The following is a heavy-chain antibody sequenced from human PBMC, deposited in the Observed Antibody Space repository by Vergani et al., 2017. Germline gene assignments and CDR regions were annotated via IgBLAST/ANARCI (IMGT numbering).Heavy chain of an antibody. CDR1: GDSISSGSYY. Sequence: QVQLQESGPGLVKPSQTLSLICTVSGDSISSGSYYWSWVRQPAGKGLEWIGRVHTDGTAYYNPSLRTRVRLSADLSQSQFSLKMTSLTAADTAVYFCARDQWDDDGPRGWFAPWGQGILVTVSS. CDR2: VHTDGTA. D-gene: IGHD5-24*01. CDR3: ARDQWDDDGPRGWFAP. J-gene: IGHJ5*02. V-gene: IGHV4-61*02.